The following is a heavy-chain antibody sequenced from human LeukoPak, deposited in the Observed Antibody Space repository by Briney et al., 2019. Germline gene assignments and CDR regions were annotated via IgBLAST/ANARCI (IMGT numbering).Heavy chain of an antibody. D-gene: IGHD3-3*01. J-gene: IGHJ4*02. CDR2: VFYTGKT. CDR1: GYSISTAYH. CDR3: ARDGVVPAFFDH. Sequence: SGTLSLTCAVSGYSISTAYHWGWIRQPPGKGLEWIGSVFYTGKTYYNPSLQSRLTISMDKSKNHFSLQLTSVTAADTAVYYCARDGVVPAFFDHWGQGTRAIVSS. V-gene: IGHV4-38-2*02.